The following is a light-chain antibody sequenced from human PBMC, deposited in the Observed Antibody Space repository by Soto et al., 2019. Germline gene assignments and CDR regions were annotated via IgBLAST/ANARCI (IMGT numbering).Light chain of an antibody. CDR3: QQYYHWGLS. J-gene: IGKJ4*01. CDR2: ASS. V-gene: IGKV3D-15*01. CDR1: QNVANN. Sequence: VMTQSSANLSVSPGEGVTLFCRASQNVANNIAWYQVKPAQPPRLLIYASSTRATGIPATFSGSGSETQFSLTISSLQSEDSAVYYCQQYYHWGLSFGGGTKVEI.